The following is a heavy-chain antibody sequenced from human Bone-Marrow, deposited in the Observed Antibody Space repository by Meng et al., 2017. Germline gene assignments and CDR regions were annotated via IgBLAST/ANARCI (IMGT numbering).Heavy chain of an antibody. CDR1: GGSFSGYY. D-gene: IGHD3-3*01. CDR2: INHSGST. J-gene: IGHJ3*02. V-gene: IGHV4-34*01. CDR3: ARDGGPITIFGVVIDAFDI. Sequence: SETLSLTCAVYGGSFSGYYWSWIRQPPGKGLEWIEEINHSGSTNYNPSLKSRVTISVDTSKNQFSLKLSSVTAADTAVYYCARDGGPITIFGVVIDAFDIWGQGTMVNVSS.